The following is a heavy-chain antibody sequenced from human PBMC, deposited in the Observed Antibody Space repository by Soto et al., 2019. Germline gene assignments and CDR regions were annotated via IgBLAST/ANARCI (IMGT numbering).Heavy chain of an antibody. V-gene: IGHV3-23*01. J-gene: IGHJ4*02. Sequence: EVQLLESGGGLVQPGGSLRLSCTASGFTFSDHAMTWVRQAPGKGLEWVSGISGGGSGAYYADSVKGRFTVSRANSKNTLFLQMDSLRAEDTAVYCCAIDLWWYTHWGQGTLVTVSS. CDR3: AIDLWWYTH. CDR2: ISGGGSGA. CDR1: GFTFSDHA. D-gene: IGHD2-15*01.